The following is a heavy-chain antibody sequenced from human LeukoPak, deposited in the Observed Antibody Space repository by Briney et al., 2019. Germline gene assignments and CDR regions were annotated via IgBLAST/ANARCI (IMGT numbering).Heavy chain of an antibody. Sequence: GASVKVSCKASGYTFTGYYMHWVRQAPGQGLEWMGWINPNSGGTNYAQKFQGRVTMTRDTSISTAYMELSSLRSDDTAVYYCSRVLRTVPAAYYFDYWGQGTLVTVSS. CDR1: GYTFTGYY. CDR3: SRVLRTVPAAYYFDY. V-gene: IGHV1-2*02. CDR2: INPNSGGT. J-gene: IGHJ4*02. D-gene: IGHD2-2*01.